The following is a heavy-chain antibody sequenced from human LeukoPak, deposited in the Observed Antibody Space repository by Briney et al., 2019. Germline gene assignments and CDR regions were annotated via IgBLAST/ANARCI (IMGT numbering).Heavy chain of an antibody. CDR1: GFTFSIYA. CDR2: ISGSGGST. V-gene: IGHV3-23*01. J-gene: IGHJ4*02. D-gene: IGHD5-12*01. Sequence: GGSLRLSCAAYGFTFSIYAMSWVRQAPGKGLEWVSAISGSGGSTYYADSVKGRFTISRDNSKNTLYLQMNSLRAEDTAVYYCAKGKSVDIVATNFDYWGQGTLVTVSS. CDR3: AKGKSVDIVATNFDY.